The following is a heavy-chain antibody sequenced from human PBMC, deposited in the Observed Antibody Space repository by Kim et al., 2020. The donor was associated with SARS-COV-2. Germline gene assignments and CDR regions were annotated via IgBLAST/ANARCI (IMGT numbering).Heavy chain of an antibody. CDR2: IWYDGSNK. CDR1: GFTFSSYG. J-gene: IGHJ6*02. Sequence: GGSLRLSCAASGFTFSSYGMHWVRQAPGKGLEWVAVIWYDGSNKYYADSVKGRFTISRDNSKNTLYLQMNSLRAEDTAVYYCARVAVTENYYYYYGMDVWGQGTTVTVSS. CDR3: ARVAVTENYYYYYGMDV. D-gene: IGHD6-19*01. V-gene: IGHV3-33*08.